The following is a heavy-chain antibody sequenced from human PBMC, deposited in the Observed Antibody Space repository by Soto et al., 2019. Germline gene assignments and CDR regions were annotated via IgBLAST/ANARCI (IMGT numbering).Heavy chain of an antibody. D-gene: IGHD6-13*01. CDR2: INHSGST. CDR3: ARGHRWRRFDY. J-gene: IGHJ4*02. CDR1: GGSFSGYY. Sequence: SETLSLTCAVYGGSFSGYYWSWIRQPPGKGLEWIGEINHSGSTNYNPSLKSRVTISVDTSKNQFSLKLSSVTAADTAVYYCARGHRWRRFDYWGQGTLVTVSS. V-gene: IGHV4-34*01.